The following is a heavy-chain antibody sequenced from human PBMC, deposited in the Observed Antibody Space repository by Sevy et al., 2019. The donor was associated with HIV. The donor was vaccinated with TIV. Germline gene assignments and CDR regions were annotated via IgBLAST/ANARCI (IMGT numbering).Heavy chain of an antibody. CDR3: AGRIAVAAFDY. Sequence: SETLSLTCTVSGGSFGSSSYYWNWIRQPAGKGLEWIGRIYTSGTTNYNPSLKSRVTMSVETSKNQFSLKLGSVTAADTAVYYCAGRIAVAAFDYWGQGNLVTVSS. J-gene: IGHJ4*02. D-gene: IGHD6-19*01. V-gene: IGHV4-61*02. CDR1: GGSFGSSSYY. CDR2: IYTSGTT.